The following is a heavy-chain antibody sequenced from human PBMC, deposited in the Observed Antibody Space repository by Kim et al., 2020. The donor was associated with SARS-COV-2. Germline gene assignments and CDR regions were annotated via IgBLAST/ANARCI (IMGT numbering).Heavy chain of an antibody. CDR2: IDPSDSYT. CDR3: ARYTCGGGGSCYLDY. V-gene: IGHV5-10-1*01. J-gene: IGHJ4*02. Sequence: GESLKISCKGSGYSFTSYWISWVRQMPGKGLEWMGRIDPSDSYTNYSPSFQGHVTISADKSISTAYLQWSSLKASDTAMYYCARYTCGGGGSCYLDYWGQGTLVTVSS. CDR1: GYSFTSYW. D-gene: IGHD2-15*01.